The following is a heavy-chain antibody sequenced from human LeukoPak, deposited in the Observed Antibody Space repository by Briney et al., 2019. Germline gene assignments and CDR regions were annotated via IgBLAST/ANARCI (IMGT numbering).Heavy chain of an antibody. CDR1: GFTFSSYS. J-gene: IGHJ4*02. D-gene: IGHD1-1*01. CDR2: ISSSSSYI. Sequence: GGSLRLSCATSGFTFSSYSMNWVRQAPGKGLEWVSSISSSSSYIYYADSVKGRFTISRDNAKNSLYLQMNSLRAEDTAVYYCARAEGSNWSDYWGQGTLVTVPS. V-gene: IGHV3-21*01. CDR3: ARAEGSNWSDY.